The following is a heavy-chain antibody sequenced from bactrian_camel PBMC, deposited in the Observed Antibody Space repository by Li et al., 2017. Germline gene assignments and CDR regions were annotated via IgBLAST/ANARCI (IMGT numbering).Heavy chain of an antibody. CDR1: GFSFDDAE. CDR3: ATANYGDSSMDA. V-gene: IGHV3S61*01. J-gene: IGHJ6*01. Sequence: QLVESGGGLVQPGGSLRLSCAASGFSFDDAEMGWYRQAPGNQCEQVSSMSSDGTAVYAGSVKGRFTISRDNAKNTEYLQLNSLRTEDMAMYYCATANYGDSSMDAWGQGTQVTVS. CDR2: MSSDGTA. D-gene: IGHD5*01.